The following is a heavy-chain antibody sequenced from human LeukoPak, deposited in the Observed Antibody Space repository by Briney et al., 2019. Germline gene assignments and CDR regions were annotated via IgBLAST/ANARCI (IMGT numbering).Heavy chain of an antibody. D-gene: IGHD6-19*01. Sequence: GTSLRLSCAASGFTFRSHGMHWVRQAPGKGLEWVAFIWYDGSNKYYTDSVKGRFTISRDNSKNTLYLQMNSLRAEDTAVYYCATAVASSSGWYADYWGQGTLVTVSS. V-gene: IGHV3-33*01. J-gene: IGHJ4*02. CDR2: IWYDGSNK. CDR3: ATAVASSSGWYADY. CDR1: GFTFRSHG.